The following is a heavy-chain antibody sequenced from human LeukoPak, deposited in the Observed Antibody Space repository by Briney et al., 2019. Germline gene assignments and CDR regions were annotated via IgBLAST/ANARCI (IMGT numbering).Heavy chain of an antibody. CDR2: IDYSGRT. CDR3: ARHLWRGGTTDSFDI. J-gene: IGHJ3*02. V-gene: IGHV4-59*08. D-gene: IGHD3-10*01. CDR1: GGSISRDY. Sequence: SETLSHTCTVSGGSISRDYWNWIRQPPGKGLEWIGDIDYSGRTNYNPSLKSRVTISVDTSKNQFSLKLSPVTAADTAVYYCARHLWRGGTTDSFDIWGQGTMVSVSS.